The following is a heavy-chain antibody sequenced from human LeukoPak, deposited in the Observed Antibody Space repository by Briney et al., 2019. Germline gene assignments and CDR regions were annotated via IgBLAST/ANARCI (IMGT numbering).Heavy chain of an antibody. CDR1: GGSVSSGSYY. V-gene: IGHV4-61*01. CDR3: ARASQPSYYYDSSGYRFDY. D-gene: IGHD3-22*01. J-gene: IGHJ4*02. CDR2: IYYSGSV. Sequence: SETLSLTCTVSGGSVSSGSYYCSWIRQPPGKGLAWIGYIYYSGSVNYNPSLKSRVTISVDTSKNQFSLKLSSVTAADTAVYYCARASQPSYYYDSSGYRFDYWGQGTLVTVSS.